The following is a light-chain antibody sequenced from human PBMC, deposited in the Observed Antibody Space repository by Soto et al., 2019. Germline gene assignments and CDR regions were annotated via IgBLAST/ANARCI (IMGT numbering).Light chain of an antibody. CDR2: DAS. Sequence: EIVLTQSPATLSLSPGERATLSCRASQSVSNKLAWYQQKPGQAPRLLIYDASNRATGIPARFSGSGSGTDFTLTITSLEPEDFAVYYGQQRSNWPPITFGQGTRLEIK. V-gene: IGKV3-11*01. CDR1: QSVSNK. CDR3: QQRSNWPPIT. J-gene: IGKJ5*01.